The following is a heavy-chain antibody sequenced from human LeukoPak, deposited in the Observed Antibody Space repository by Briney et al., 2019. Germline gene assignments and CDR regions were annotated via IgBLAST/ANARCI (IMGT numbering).Heavy chain of an antibody. V-gene: IGHV2-70*11. J-gene: IGHJ4*02. CDR1: GFSLSTIGMC. D-gene: IGHD4-17*01. CDR3: ARIQMTTGRFYFDF. Sequence: SGPALVKPTQTLTLTCTFSGFSLSTIGMCVTWFCQPPGKALEWLARIDWDDDKWYNTSLKTRLTISKDTSKNLVVLTMTNMDPVDTATYYCARIQMTTGRFYFDFWGQGALVTVSS. CDR2: IDWDDDK.